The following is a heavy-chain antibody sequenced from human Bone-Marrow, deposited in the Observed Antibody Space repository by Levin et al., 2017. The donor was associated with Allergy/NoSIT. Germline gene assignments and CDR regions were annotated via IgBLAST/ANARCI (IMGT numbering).Heavy chain of an antibody. D-gene: IGHD2-8*02. V-gene: IGHV4-4*02. Sequence: PSETLSLTCAVSGGSISSSNWWNWVRQSPGGGLEWIGEIYHSGSTNYNPSLKNRIFISVDKSRNQFSLRLNSVTAADTALYYCARRNSSWVVFAFDMWGQGTLVTVSS. CDR3: ARRNSSWVVFAFDM. CDR1: GGSISSSNW. CDR2: IYHSGST. J-gene: IGHJ3*02.